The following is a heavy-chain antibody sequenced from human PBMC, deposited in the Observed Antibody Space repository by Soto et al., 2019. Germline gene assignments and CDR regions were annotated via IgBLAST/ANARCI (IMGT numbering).Heavy chain of an antibody. CDR3: ARSGQQLHGMDV. Sequence: QVQLVESGGGLVKPGGSLRLSCAASGFTFSDYYMTWIRQAPGKGLEWVSYISSSGSPIYYADSVKGRFTISRDNAKKSLYLKMISLRAEDTAVYYWARSGQQLHGMDVWGQGTTVTVSS. D-gene: IGHD6-13*01. CDR1: GFTFSDYY. J-gene: IGHJ6*02. V-gene: IGHV3-11*01. CDR2: ISSSGSPI.